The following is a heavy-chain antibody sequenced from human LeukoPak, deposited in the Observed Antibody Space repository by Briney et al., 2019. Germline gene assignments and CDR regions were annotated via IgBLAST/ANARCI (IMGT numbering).Heavy chain of an antibody. CDR1: GGSISSYY. D-gene: IGHD3-10*01. J-gene: IGHJ5*02. Sequence: SETLSLTCTVSGGSISSYYWSWIRQPPGKGLEWIGYIYYSGSTNYNPSLKSRVTISVDTSKNQFSLKLSSVTAADTAVYYCARGDYGSGSYRLVWFDPWGQGTLVTVCS. CDR2: IYYSGST. V-gene: IGHV4-59*01. CDR3: ARGDYGSGSYRLVWFDP.